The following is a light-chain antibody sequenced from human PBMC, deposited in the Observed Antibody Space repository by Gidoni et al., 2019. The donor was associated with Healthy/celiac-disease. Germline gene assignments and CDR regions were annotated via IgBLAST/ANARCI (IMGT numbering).Light chain of an antibody. V-gene: IGKV3-15*01. J-gene: IGKJ3*01. Sequence: EIVMTQSPATLSVSPGERATLSCRASQSVSSNLAWYQQQPGQAPRLLIYGASTRATGIPARFSGSGSGTEFTLTISSLQSEDFAVYYCQQYNNWPGRTFXPXTKVDIK. CDR1: QSVSSN. CDR2: GAS. CDR3: QQYNNWPGRT.